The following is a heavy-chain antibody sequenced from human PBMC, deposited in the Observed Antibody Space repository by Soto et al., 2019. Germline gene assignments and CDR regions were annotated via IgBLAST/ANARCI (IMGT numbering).Heavy chain of an antibody. CDR2: IKQDGSEK. Sequence: PGGSLRLSCAASGFTFSSYWMSWVRQAPGKGLEWVANIKQDGSEKYYVDSVKGRFTISRDNAKNSLYLQMNSLRAEDTAVYYCANGRSSGWWKTGNYFEYWGQGTLVTVSS. CDR3: ANGRSSGWWKTGNYFEY. J-gene: IGHJ4*02. CDR1: GFTFSSYW. V-gene: IGHV3-7*01. D-gene: IGHD6-19*01.